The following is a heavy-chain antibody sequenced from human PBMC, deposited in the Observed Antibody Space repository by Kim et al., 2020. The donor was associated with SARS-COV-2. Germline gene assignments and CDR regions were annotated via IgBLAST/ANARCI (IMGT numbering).Heavy chain of an antibody. CDR3: ARGSNDFAAFDV. V-gene: IGHV5-51*01. CDR1: GYAFRDYW. CDR2: IFPDDSGS. Sequence: GESLKISCVASGYAFRDYWIGWVRQLPGKGLEWMGNIFPDDSGSKYNPAFQGQVTMSVDKTFNTAYLQWSSLAASDTAMYFCARGSNDFAAFDVWGQGTMIIVS. J-gene: IGHJ3*01. D-gene: IGHD2-8*01.